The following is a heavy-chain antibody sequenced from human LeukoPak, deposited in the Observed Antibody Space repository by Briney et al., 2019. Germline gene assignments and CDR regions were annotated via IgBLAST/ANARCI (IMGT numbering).Heavy chain of an antibody. CDR1: GGSIRSGDYY. D-gene: IGHD2-15*01. CDR2: IYYSGST. V-gene: IGHV4-31*03. Sequence: SETLSLTCTVSGGSIRSGDYYWSWIRQHPGKGLEWIGYIYYSGSTYYNPSLKSRVPISVDTSKNQFSLDLNSVTAADTAVYYCASGREVTATLPYWGQGTLVTVSS. J-gene: IGHJ4*02. CDR3: ASGREVTATLPY.